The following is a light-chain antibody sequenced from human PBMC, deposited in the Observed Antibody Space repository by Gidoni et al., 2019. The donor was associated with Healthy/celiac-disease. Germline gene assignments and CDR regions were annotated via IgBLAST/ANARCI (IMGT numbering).Light chain of an antibody. Sequence: DIQMTQSPSSLSASVGERLTTTCQASQDISNYLNWYQQKPGKAPKLRIYDASTLETGVPSRFSGSGSGTDFTFTISSLQPEDIATYYCQQYDNLPLTFGGGTKVEIK. CDR2: DAS. CDR3: QQYDNLPLT. V-gene: IGKV1-33*01. CDR1: QDISNY. J-gene: IGKJ4*01.